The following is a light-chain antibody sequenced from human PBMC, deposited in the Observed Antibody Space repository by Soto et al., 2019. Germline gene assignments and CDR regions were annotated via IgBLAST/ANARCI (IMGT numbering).Light chain of an antibody. Sequence: IAMTDAPATLSVTPLERPILSFVSSQSISINLAWYKQKPRQAPRLLIYAASNRATGVQARFSGSWAGTEFTLNISSRQPEDIAVYYCQQYNNWPPLTFGQGTKVDNK. CDR3: QQYNNWPPLT. V-gene: IGKV3D-15*01. J-gene: IGKJ1*01. CDR2: AAS. CDR1: QSISIN.